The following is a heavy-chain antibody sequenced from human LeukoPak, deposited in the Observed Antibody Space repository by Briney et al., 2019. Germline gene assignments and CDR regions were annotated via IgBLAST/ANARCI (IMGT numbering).Heavy chain of an antibody. CDR1: GYTFTGYY. D-gene: IGHD1-7*01. CDR2: INPNSGAT. Sequence: GASVKVSCKTSGYTFTGYYIHWVRQAPGQGLEWMGWINPNSGATNYAQSFQGRATMTRDTSITTAYMELSSLRSDDTAMYYCARGGGPNWNYGEYGYWGQGTLVTVSS. CDR3: ARGGGPNWNYGEYGY. V-gene: IGHV1-2*02. J-gene: IGHJ4*02.